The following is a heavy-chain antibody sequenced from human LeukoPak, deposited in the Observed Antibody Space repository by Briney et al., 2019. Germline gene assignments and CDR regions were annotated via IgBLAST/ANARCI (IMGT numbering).Heavy chain of an antibody. CDR2: IYSGGST. CDR1: GFTVSSNY. V-gene: IGHV3-66*02. J-gene: IGHJ6*02. Sequence: GGSLRLSCAASGFTVSSNYMSWVRQAPGKGLEWVSVIYSGGSTYYADSVKGRFTISRDNSKNTLYLQMNSLRAEDTAVYYCARDIERVTGTTYYYYYGMDVWGQGTTVTASS. D-gene: IGHD1-7*01. CDR3: ARDIERVTGTTYYYYYGMDV.